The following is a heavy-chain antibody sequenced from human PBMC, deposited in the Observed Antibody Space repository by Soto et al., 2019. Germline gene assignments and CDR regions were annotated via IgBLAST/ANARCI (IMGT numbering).Heavy chain of an antibody. CDR1: GGSISSGGYS. V-gene: IGHV4-30-2*01. CDR3: ARVPSP. CDR2: IYHSGST. J-gene: IGHJ5*02. Sequence: QLQLQESGSGPVKPSQTLSLTCAVSGGSISSGGYSWSWIRQPPGKGLEWIGYIYHSGSTYYNPSLKSRVTISVDRSKNQFSLKLHSVTAADTAVYYCARVPSPWGQGTLVTVSS.